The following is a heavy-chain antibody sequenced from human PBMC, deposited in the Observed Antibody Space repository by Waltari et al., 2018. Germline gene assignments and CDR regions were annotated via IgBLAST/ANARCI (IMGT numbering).Heavy chain of an antibody. V-gene: IGHV3-30*02. CDR2: IRYDGSNK. CDR1: GFTFSSYG. J-gene: IGHJ4*02. D-gene: IGHD4-17*01. Sequence: QVQLVESGGGVVQHGGSLRLSGVASGFTFSSYGMHWVRQAPGRGLEWVAFIRYDGSNKYYVYSVKGRFTISRDNSKNTLYLQMNSLRPEDTAVYYCASFDYGDYEGVYWGQGTLVTVSS. CDR3: ASFDYGDYEGVY.